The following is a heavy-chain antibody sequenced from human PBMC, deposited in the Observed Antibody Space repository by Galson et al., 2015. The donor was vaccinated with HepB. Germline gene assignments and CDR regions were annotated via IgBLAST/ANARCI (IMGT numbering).Heavy chain of an antibody. CDR3: AKDSARVRVTIFGVVSGPLDN. Sequence: SLRLSCAASGFTFSGYGMHWVRQAPGKGLEWVAVISYDGSDKYYAESVRGRFTISRDNSKNTVYLQMNSLSADDTALYYCAKDSARVRVTIFGVVSGPLDNWGQGTLVSVSS. CDR1: GFTFSGYG. V-gene: IGHV3-30*18. J-gene: IGHJ4*02. CDR2: ISYDGSDK. D-gene: IGHD3-3*01.